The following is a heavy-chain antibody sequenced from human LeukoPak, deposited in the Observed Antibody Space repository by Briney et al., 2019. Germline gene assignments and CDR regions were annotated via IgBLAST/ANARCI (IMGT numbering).Heavy chain of an antibody. V-gene: IGHV4-59*08. D-gene: IGHD6-19*01. CDR1: GGSISSYY. CDR3: ARHGVAGTVMDKQITFWANYYYGMDV. CDR2: IYYSGST. J-gene: IGHJ6*02. Sequence: SETLSLTCTVSGGSISSYYWSWIRQPPGKGLEWIGYIYYSGSTNYNPSLKSRVTISVDTSKNQFSLKLSSVTAADTAVYYCARHGVAGTVMDKQITFWANYYYGMDVWGQGTTVTVSS.